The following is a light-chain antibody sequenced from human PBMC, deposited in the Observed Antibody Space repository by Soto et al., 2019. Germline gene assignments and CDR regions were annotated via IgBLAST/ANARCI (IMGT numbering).Light chain of an antibody. CDR3: SSYTTTNTAVL. CDR1: SSDVGGYKF. Sequence: QSALTQPASVSGSPGQSITISCTGTSSDVGGYKFVSWYQQHPGKVPKLMIYEVSNRPSGVSDRFSGSKSGNTASLTISGLQAEDESDYYCSSYTTTNTAVLFGGGTKRTVL. V-gene: IGLV2-14*01. J-gene: IGLJ2*01. CDR2: EVS.